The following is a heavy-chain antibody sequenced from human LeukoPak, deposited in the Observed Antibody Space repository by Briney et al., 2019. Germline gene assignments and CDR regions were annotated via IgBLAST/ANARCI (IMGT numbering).Heavy chain of an antibody. CDR3: ARETIAVAGTSDY. CDR2: ISSSSSYI. V-gene: IGHV3-21*01. D-gene: IGHD6-19*01. CDR1: GFTFSSYS. J-gene: IGHJ4*02. Sequence: GGPLRLSCAASGFTFSSYSMNWVRQAPGKGLEWVSSISSSSSYIYYADSVKGRFTISRDNAKNSLYLQMNSLRAEDTAVYYCARETIAVAGTSDYWGQGTLVTVSS.